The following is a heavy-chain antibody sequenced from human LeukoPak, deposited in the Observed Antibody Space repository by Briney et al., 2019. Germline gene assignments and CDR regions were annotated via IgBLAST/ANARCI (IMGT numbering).Heavy chain of an antibody. CDR2: IGSKAYGGTT. Sequence: GGSLRLSCTASGFTSGDFAMTWFRQAPGKGLEWVGFIGSKAYGGTTEYGAPVKGRFTISRDDSKSIAYLQMNSLKTEDTAVYYCTRETEGSGNFYLYWGQGTLVTVSS. D-gene: IGHD3-10*01. V-gene: IGHV3-49*03. CDR1: GFTSGDFA. J-gene: IGHJ4*02. CDR3: TRETEGSGNFYLY.